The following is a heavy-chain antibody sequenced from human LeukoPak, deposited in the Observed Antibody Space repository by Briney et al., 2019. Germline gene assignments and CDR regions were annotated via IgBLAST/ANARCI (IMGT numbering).Heavy chain of an antibody. Sequence: SETPSLTCTVSGGSISSSSYYWGWIRQPPGKGLEWIGSIYYSGSTYYNPSLKSRVTISVDTSKNQFSLKLSSVTAADTAVYYCAGHHPRNTVDFWGQGTLVTVSS. CDR3: AGHHPRNTVDF. CDR2: IYYSGST. V-gene: IGHV4-39*01. J-gene: IGHJ4*02. CDR1: GGSISSSSYY. D-gene: IGHD2/OR15-2a*01.